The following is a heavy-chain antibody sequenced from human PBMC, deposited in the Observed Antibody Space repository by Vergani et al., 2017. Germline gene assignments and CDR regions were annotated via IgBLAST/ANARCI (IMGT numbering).Heavy chain of an antibody. Sequence: EVQLVESGGGLVQPGGSLRLSCAASGFTFSSYSMNWVRQAPGKGLEWVSYISSSSSTIYYADSVKGRFTISRDNAKNSLYLQMNSLRAEDTAVYYCARSTRDCSSTSCYPYYYYGMDVWGQG. D-gene: IGHD2-2*01. CDR2: ISSSSSTI. V-gene: IGHV3-48*01. CDR1: GFTFSSYS. CDR3: ARSTRDCSSTSCYPYYYYGMDV. J-gene: IGHJ6*02.